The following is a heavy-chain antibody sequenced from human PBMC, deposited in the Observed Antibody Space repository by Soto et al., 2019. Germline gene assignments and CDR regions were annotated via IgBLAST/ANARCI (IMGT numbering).Heavy chain of an antibody. CDR3: AKGEMATISPRRYYGLDV. D-gene: IGHD5-12*01. J-gene: IGHJ6*02. V-gene: IGHV3-30*18. Sequence: QVQLVESGGGVVQPGRSLRLSCAVSGFTFNTYGMHWVRQAPGKGLEWVAVISYDGSKKYYADSVKGRFTISRDNSKNTLYLQMNSLRPEDTAVYYCAKGEMATISPRRYYGLDVWGQGTTVTVSS. CDR1: GFTFNTYG. CDR2: ISYDGSKK.